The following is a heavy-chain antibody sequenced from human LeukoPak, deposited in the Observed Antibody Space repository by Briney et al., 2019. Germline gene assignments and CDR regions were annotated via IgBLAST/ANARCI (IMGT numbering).Heavy chain of an antibody. CDR1: GYTFTSYG. CDR2: FNPNNGGT. J-gene: IGHJ4*02. Sequence: GASVKVSCKASGYTFTSYGISWVRQAPGQGLEWMAWFNPNNGGTSFAQKFQGRVTMTRDTSINTAYMELSRLRSDDTAVYYCARNANWNPDYWGQGALVTVSS. D-gene: IGHD1-1*01. V-gene: IGHV1-2*02. CDR3: ARNANWNPDY.